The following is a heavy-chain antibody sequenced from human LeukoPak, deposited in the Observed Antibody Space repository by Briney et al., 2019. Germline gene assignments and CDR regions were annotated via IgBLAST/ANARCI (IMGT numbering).Heavy chain of an antibody. CDR3: AKERVPYYYGSGREENWFDP. Sequence: QPGGSLRLSCAASGSTFSSYAMSWVRQAPGKGLEWVSAISGSGGSTYYADSVKGRFTISRDNSKNTLYLQMNSLRAEDTAVYYCAKERVPYYYGSGREENWFDPWGQGTLVTVSS. J-gene: IGHJ5*02. V-gene: IGHV3-23*01. D-gene: IGHD3-10*01. CDR2: ISGSGGST. CDR1: GSTFSSYA.